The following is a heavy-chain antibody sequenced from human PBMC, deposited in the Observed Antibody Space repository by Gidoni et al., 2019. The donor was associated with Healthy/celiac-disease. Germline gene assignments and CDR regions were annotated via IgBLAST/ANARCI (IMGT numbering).Heavy chain of an antibody. CDR1: GYTLTELS. V-gene: IGHV1-24*01. D-gene: IGHD3-3*01. CDR2: FDPEAGDT. Sequence: QDQLVQSGGEVKKTGASGKVSCKVSGYTLTELSMHWVRQAPGKGLEWLGGFDPEAGDTIYAQTFQGRVTMPEDTSTATAYMELSSLRSEDTAVYYCAIVRFLEWPKGYYYMDVWGKGTTVTVSS. CDR3: AIVRFLEWPKGYYYMDV. J-gene: IGHJ6*03.